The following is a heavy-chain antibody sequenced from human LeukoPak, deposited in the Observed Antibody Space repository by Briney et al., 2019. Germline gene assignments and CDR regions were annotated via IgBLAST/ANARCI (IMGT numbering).Heavy chain of an antibody. CDR1: GGTFSSYA. V-gene: IGHV1-69*13. CDR3: AWQDYYDSSGYYYAFHY. CDR2: IIPIFGTA. Sequence: GASVKVSCKASGGTFSSYAISWVRQAPGQGLEWMGGIIPIFGTANYAQKFQGRVTITADESTSAAYMELSSLRSEDTAVYYCAWQDYYDSSGYYYAFHYWGRGTLVTVSS. J-gene: IGHJ4*02. D-gene: IGHD3-22*01.